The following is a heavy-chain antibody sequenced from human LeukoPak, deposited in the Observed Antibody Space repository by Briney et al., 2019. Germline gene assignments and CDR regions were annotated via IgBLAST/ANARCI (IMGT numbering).Heavy chain of an antibody. CDR1: GYTFTSYG. V-gene: IGHV1-18*01. CDR3: ARGYGSGSSSYQYYGMDV. J-gene: IGHJ6*02. D-gene: IGHD3-10*01. Sequence: GASVKVSCKASGYTFTSYGISWVRQAPGQGLEWMGWISAYNGNTNYAQKLQGRVTMTTDTSTSTAYMELRSLRSDDTAVYYCARGYGSGSSSYQYYGMDVWGQGTTVTVSS. CDR2: ISAYNGNT.